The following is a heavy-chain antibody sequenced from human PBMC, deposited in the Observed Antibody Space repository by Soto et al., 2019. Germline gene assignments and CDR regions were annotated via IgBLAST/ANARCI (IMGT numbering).Heavy chain of an antibody. J-gene: IGHJ4*02. CDR1: GGSFSGYY. CDR3: ARRICHNDVD. D-gene: IGHD3-10*01. V-gene: IGHV4-34*01. Sequence: TLSLTCAVYGGSFSGYYWSWIRQPPGKGLEWIGEINHSGSTNYNPSLKSRVTISVDTSKNQFSLKLSSVTAADTAVYYCARRICHNDVDWGQGTLVTVSS. CDR2: INHSGST.